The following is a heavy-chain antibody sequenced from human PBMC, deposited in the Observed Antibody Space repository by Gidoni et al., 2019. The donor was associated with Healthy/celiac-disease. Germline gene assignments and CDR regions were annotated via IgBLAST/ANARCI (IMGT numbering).Heavy chain of an antibody. CDR1: GGSISSYY. Sequence: QVQLQESGPGLVKPSGTLSLTCTVSGGSISSYYWSWIRQPPGQGMEWIGSLYSSGSTNYNPSLKSRVTISVDTSKNQFSLKLSSVTAAATAVYYCARRGYCSGGSCYSSRGWPVVTDPVDDAFDIWGQGTMVTVSS. V-gene: IGHV4-59*08. CDR3: ARRGYCSGGSCYSSRGWPVVTDPVDDAFDI. J-gene: IGHJ3*02. CDR2: LYSSGST. D-gene: IGHD2-15*01.